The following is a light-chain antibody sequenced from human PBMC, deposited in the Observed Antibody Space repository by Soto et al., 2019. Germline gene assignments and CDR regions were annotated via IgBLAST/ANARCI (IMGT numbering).Light chain of an antibody. CDR2: NEV. V-gene: IGLV3-21*04. CDR3: HVWDSDSDHPL. Sequence: SYELTQAPSVSVAPGKTARITCGGNDIGRKSVHWYQQKAGQAPVLVIFNEVDRPSGIPERLSGSNSGNTATLTITRVDAGDEADYYCHVWDSDSDHPLFGEGTKLTVL. J-gene: IGLJ2*01. CDR1: DIGRKS.